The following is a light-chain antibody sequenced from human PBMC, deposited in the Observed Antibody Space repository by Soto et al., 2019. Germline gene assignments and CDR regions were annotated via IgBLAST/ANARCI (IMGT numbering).Light chain of an antibody. J-gene: IGKJ2*01. CDR3: QQSYSTART. Sequence: DIQMTQSPSSLSASVGDRVTITCRASQSISNYLNWYQQKPGKAPNLLIYAVSSLRSGVPSRFSGSGSGTDFTLTISSLQPEDFATYYCQQSYSTARTFGQRTKLEIK. V-gene: IGKV1-39*01. CDR2: AVS. CDR1: QSISNY.